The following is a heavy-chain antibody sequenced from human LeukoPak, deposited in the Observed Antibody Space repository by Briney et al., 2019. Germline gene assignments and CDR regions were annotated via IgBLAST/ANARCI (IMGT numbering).Heavy chain of an antibody. CDR1: GYTFTSYY. Sequence: ASVKVSCKASGYTFTSYYMHWVRQAPGQGLEWMGIINPSGGSTSYAQKFQGRVTMTRDTSISTAYMELSRLRSDDTAVYYCARESIVVVPAAMSGRSMGAYYFDYWGQGTLVTVSS. CDR3: ARESIVVVPAAMSGRSMGAYYFDY. D-gene: IGHD2-2*01. J-gene: IGHJ4*02. CDR2: INPSGGST. V-gene: IGHV1-46*01.